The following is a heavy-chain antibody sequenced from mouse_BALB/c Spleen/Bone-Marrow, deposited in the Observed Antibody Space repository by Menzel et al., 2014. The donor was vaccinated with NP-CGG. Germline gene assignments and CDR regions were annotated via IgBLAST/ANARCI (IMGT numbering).Heavy chain of an antibody. CDR1: GFTFSSYA. D-gene: IGHD2-13*01. V-gene: IGHV5-6-5*01. CDR3: TDGDSFAY. Sequence: EVQGVESGGGLVKSGGSLKLSCAASGFTFSSYAMSWVRQTPGKRLEWVASIYRGGSIYYPDGVKGRFTISRDNARDILNLQMSSLRSEDTAMYYCTDGDSFAYWGQGTLVTVSA. CDR2: IYRGGSI. J-gene: IGHJ3*01.